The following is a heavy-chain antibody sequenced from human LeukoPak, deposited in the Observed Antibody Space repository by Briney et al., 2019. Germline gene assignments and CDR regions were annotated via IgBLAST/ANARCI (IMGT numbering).Heavy chain of an antibody. J-gene: IGHJ5*01. CDR2: ISCNVNKM. CDR3: TRELLSLHQGLDS. Sequence: GGSLRLSCAASGFTFSNAWMSWVRQAPGKGLEWVSCISCNVNKMYYAESVRGRFTVSRDNAGNSLSLQMDSLRAEDTAVYYCTRELLSLHQGLDSWGQGTLVTVSS. D-gene: IGHD2/OR15-2a*01. CDR1: GFTFSNAW. V-gene: IGHV3-21*01.